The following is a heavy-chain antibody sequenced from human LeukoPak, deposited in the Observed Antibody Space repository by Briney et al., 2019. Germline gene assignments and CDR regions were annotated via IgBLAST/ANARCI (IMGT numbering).Heavy chain of an antibody. J-gene: IGHJ4*02. V-gene: IGHV1-18*01. D-gene: IGHD3-22*01. Sequence: GASVKVSCKASGYTFTSYGISWVRQAPGQGLEWMGWISAYNGNTNYAQKLQGRVTMTTDTSTSTAYMELRSLRSDDTAVYYCARDPGNYYDSSGYSDYWGQGTLVTVSS. CDR2: ISAYNGNT. CDR1: GYTFTSYG. CDR3: ARDPGNYYDSSGYSDY.